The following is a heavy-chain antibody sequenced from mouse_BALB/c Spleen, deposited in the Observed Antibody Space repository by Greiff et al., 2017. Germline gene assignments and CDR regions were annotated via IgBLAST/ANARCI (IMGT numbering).Heavy chain of an antibody. J-gene: IGHJ4*01. Sequence: VKLMESGPGLVAPSQSLSITCTVSGFSLTSYGVHWVRQPPGKGLEWLGVIWAGGSTNYNSALMSRLSISKDNSKSQVFLKMNSLQTDDTAMYYCARPYYYGSSHYAMDYWGQGTSVTVSS. CDR1: GFSLTSYG. D-gene: IGHD1-1*01. CDR3: ARPYYYGSSHYAMDY. V-gene: IGHV2-9*02. CDR2: IWAGGST.